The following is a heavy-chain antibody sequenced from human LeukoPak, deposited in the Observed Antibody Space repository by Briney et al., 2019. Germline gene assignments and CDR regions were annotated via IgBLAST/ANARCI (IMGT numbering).Heavy chain of an antibody. Sequence: GGSLRPSCAVSGFTFSSYWMSWVRQAPGRGLEWVANIKQDGSEKYYVDSVKGRFTISRDNTKNSLYLQMNSLRVEDTAIYYCAKDMGRRIFGVAYDAFHIWGQGTMVTVSS. CDR1: GFTFSSYW. CDR3: AKDMGRRIFGVAYDAFHI. J-gene: IGHJ3*02. V-gene: IGHV3-7*01. CDR2: IKQDGSEK. D-gene: IGHD3-3*01.